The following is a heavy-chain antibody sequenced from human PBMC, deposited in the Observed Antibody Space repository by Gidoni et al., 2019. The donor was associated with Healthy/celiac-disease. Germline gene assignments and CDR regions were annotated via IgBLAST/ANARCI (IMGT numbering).Heavy chain of an antibody. CDR2: IDPSDSYT. V-gene: IGHV5-10-1*03. J-gene: IGHJ4*02. Sequence: EVQLVKSGAEVKKLGESVRISCKGSGDSFTGYWISWVRQMPGKGLAWMGRIDPSDSYTNYSPSFQGHVTSSADKSISTAYLQWSSLKASDTAMYYCARGYSSGWYVGDYFDYWGQGTLVTVSS. D-gene: IGHD6-19*01. CDR1: GDSFTGYW. CDR3: ARGYSSGWYVGDYFDY.